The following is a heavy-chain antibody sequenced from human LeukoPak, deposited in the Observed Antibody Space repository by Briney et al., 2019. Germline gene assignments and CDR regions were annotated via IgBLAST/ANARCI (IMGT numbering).Heavy chain of an antibody. CDR3: ARIPFDYGDHFLSHDAFDI. J-gene: IGHJ3*02. CDR2: ISHSGST. Sequence: SETLSLTCTVSGYSISSGYLWGWIRQPPGKGLEWIGSISHSGSTYYNPSLKSRVTISVDMFKYQFSLKLSSVTAADTAVYYCARIPFDYGDHFLSHDAFDIWGQGTMVTVSS. D-gene: IGHD4-17*01. CDR1: GYSISSGYL. V-gene: IGHV4-38-2*02.